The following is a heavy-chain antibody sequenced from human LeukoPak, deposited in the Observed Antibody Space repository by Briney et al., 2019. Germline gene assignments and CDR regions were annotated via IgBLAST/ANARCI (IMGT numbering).Heavy chain of an antibody. CDR2: IYYSGST. V-gene: IGHV4-59*01. CDR3: ARVESYTVFDY. CDR1: GGSISTYY. Sequence: SETLSLTCTVSGGSISTYYGNWIRQAPGKGLEWIGYIYYSGSTNYNPSLKSRVTMSVDTSKNQFSLKLSSVTAADTAVYYCARVESYTVFDYWGQGTLVTVSS. J-gene: IGHJ4*02. D-gene: IGHD1-26*01.